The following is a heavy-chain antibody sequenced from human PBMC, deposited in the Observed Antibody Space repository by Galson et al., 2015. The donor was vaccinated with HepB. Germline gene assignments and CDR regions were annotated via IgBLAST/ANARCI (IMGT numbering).Heavy chain of an antibody. J-gene: IGHJ4*02. Sequence: SLRLSCADSGFSFGDYAMSWVRQAPGKGLERVGFIRGKAYGGGTTEYAATVRGRFTISRDDSKSIAYLQMNSLKTEDTAVYLCTGGELRLLYYFDDCGQGTLVTDSS. CDR1: GFSFGDYA. D-gene: IGHD1-1*01. CDR3: TGGELRLLYYFDD. CDR2: IRGKAYGGGTT. V-gene: IGHV3-49*04.